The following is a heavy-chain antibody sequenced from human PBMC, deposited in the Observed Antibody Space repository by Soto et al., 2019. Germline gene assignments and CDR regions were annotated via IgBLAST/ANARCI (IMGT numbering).Heavy chain of an antibody. D-gene: IGHD6-13*01. CDR1: GYTFITYE. Sequence: QVQLVQSGVEVKKPGASVKVSCKTSGYTFITYEITWVRQAPGQGLEWMGWMNPRSGNTGYEQKFQGRVAMTRNTSVNTAYMELTNLTSEDTAVYYCARGDSFTSSWYWFDSWGQGTLVTVSS. J-gene: IGHJ5*01. CDR3: ARGDSFTSSWYWFDS. CDR2: MNPRSGNT. V-gene: IGHV1-8*01.